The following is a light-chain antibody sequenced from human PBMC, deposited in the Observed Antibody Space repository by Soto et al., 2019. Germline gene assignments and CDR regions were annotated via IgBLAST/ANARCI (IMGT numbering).Light chain of an antibody. CDR1: STDVGEYNY. CDR3: SSFVGAPVI. V-gene: IGLV2-8*01. CDR2: EVN. Sequence: QSVLTQPPSASGSPGQSVTIPCAGTSTDVGEYNYVSWYQQHPGKVPKLIIFEVNKRPSGVPDRFSGSKSGDTASLTVSGLQADDEADYYCSSFVGAPVIFGGGTQLTVL. J-gene: IGLJ2*01.